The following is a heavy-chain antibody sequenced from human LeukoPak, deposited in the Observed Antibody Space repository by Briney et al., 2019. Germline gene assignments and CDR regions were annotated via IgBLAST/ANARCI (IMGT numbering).Heavy chain of an antibody. CDR3: ARDRVRYQLLNAFDL. J-gene: IGHJ3*01. CDR2: FSSSSNFI. V-gene: IGHV3-21*01. Sequence: GGSLRPSCAASGFTLSDFSINWVRQAPGKGLEWVSSFSSSSNFIYYADSVKGRFTISRDDAKNSLYLQMNSLRAEDTAVYYCARDRVRYQLLNAFDLWGQGTMVTVSS. CDR1: GFTLSDFS. D-gene: IGHD2-2*01.